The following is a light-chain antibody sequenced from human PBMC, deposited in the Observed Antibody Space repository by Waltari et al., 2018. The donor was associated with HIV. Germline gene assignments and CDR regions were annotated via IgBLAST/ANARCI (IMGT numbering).Light chain of an antibody. J-gene: IGLJ3*02. Sequence: QSPLTQPASVSGNPGQSVTITCTGTNIDVGTYNLVSWYHQHPGKAPKLLIYDVSKRPSGVSSRFSGSKSGYWASLTISGLLTEDESYYYCLTYVSDSGTWKFGGGTYLTV. CDR2: DVS. CDR3: LTYVSDSGTWK. V-gene: IGLV2-23*02. CDR1: NIDVGTYNL.